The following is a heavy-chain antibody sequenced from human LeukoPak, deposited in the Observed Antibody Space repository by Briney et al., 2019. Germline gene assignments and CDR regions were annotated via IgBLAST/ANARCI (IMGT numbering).Heavy chain of an antibody. J-gene: IGHJ5*02. D-gene: IGHD6-6*01. CDR3: ARALEAGIAARPGWFDP. V-gene: IGHV1-69*01. Sequence: GSSVKVSCKASGGTFSSYAISWVRQAPGQGLEWMGGIIPIFGTANYAQKFQGRVTITADESTSTAYMELSSLRSEDTAVYYRARALEAGIAARPGWFDPWGQGTLVTVSS. CDR1: GGTFSSYA. CDR2: IIPIFGTA.